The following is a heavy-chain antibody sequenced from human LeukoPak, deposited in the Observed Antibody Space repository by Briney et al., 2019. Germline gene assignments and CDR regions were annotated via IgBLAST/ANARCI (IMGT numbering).Heavy chain of an antibody. D-gene: IGHD2-2*01. J-gene: IGHJ3*02. CDR2: IYYSGST. CDR1: GGSISSYY. CDR3: ARVQVNCSSTSCYWADALDI. Sequence: SETLSLTCTVSGGSISSYYWSWIRQPPGKGLEWIGYIYYSGSTNYNPSLKSRVTISVDTSKNQFSLKLSSVTAADTAVYYCARVQVNCSSTSCYWADALDIWGQGTMVTVSS. V-gene: IGHV4-59*01.